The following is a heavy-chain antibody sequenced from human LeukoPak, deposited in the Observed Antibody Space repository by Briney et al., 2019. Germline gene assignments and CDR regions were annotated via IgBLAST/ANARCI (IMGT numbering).Heavy chain of an antibody. CDR3: ARGSEWELLSCDY. V-gene: IGHV3-48*01. J-gene: IGHJ4*02. CDR1: RFTFSSYS. Sequence: GGSLRLSCAGSRFTFSSYSMNWVRQAPGKGLEWVSYADSVKGRFTISRDNAKNSLYLQMNSLRAEDTAVYYCARGSEWELLSCDYWGQGTLVTVSS. D-gene: IGHD1-26*01.